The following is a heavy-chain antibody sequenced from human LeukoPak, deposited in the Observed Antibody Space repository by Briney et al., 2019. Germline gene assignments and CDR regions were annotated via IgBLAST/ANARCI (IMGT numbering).Heavy chain of an antibody. CDR1: GITLSNYG. V-gene: IGHV3-23*01. Sequence: GGSLRLSCAVSGITLSNYGMSWVRQAPGKGLEWVAGISDSGGRTKYADSVKGRFTISRDNPKNTLYLQMNSLKTEDTAVYHCSRDGKEGDNSAFDIWGQGTMVTASS. CDR2: ISDSGGRT. J-gene: IGHJ3*02. D-gene: IGHD3-22*01. CDR3: SRDGKEGDNSAFDI.